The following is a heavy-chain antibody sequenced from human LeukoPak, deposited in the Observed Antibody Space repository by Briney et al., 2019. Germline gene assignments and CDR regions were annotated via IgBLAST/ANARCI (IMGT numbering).Heavy chain of an antibody. CDR1: GFTFSSYS. CDR2: ISSSSSTI. D-gene: IGHD2-2*01. Sequence: QTGGSLRLSCAASGFTFSSYSMNWVRQAPGKGLEWVSYISSSSSTIYYADSVKGRFTISRDNAKNSLYLQMNSLRDEDTAVYYCARDLSTGPADYCFDSWGQGTLVTVSS. V-gene: IGHV3-48*02. CDR3: ARDLSTGPADYCFDS. J-gene: IGHJ4*02.